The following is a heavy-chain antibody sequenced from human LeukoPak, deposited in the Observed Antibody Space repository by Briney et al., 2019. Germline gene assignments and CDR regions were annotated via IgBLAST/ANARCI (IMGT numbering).Heavy chain of an antibody. J-gene: IGHJ6*02. CDR2: IIPIFGTA. CDR1: GGTFSSYA. D-gene: IGHD6-13*01. V-gene: IGHV1-69*01. Sequence: SVKVSCKASGGTFSSYAISWVRQAPGQGLEWMGGIIPIFGTANYAQKFQGRVTITADESTSTAYMELSSLRSEDTAVYYCARRSSGIAAAANYYYYGMDVWGQGTTVTVSS. CDR3: ARRSSGIAAAANYYYYGMDV.